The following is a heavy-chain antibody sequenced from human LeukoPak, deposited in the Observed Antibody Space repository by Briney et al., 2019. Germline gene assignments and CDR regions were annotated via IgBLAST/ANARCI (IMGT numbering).Heavy chain of an antibody. CDR2: ISGSGGST. CDR3: AKDAGYSSGWYGNWFDP. CDR1: GFTFSSYA. J-gene: IGHJ5*02. V-gene: IGHV3-23*01. D-gene: IGHD6-19*01. Sequence: GGSLRLSCAASGFTFSSYAMSWVRQAPGKGLEWVSAISGSGGSTYYADSVKGRFTISRDNSKNTLYLQMNSLRAEGTAVYYCAKDAGYSSGWYGNWFDPWGQGTLVTVSS.